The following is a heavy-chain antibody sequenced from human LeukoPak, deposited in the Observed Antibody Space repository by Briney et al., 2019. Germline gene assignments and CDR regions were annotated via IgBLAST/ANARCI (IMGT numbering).Heavy chain of an antibody. J-gene: IGHJ4*02. CDR1: GFTFNNYA. CDR3: AKEQDNLLLLSHFDS. Sequence: GGSLRLSCAASGFTFNNYAMNWVRQAPGKGLQWVSAVSGDGHRTFYADSVKGRFTIFRDNSMNTLSPQMNSLRVEDTAVYYCAKEQDNLLLLSHFDSWGQGILVTVSA. V-gene: IGHV3-23*01. D-gene: IGHD1-14*01. CDR2: VSGDGHRT.